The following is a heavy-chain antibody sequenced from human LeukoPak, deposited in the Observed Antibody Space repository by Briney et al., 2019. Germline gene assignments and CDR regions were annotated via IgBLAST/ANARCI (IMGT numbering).Heavy chain of an antibody. CDR1: GGSFSGYY. Sequence: SETLSLTCAVYGGSFSGYYWSWIRQPPGKGLEWIGEINHGGSTNCNPSLKSRVTISIDTSKNQFSLKLNSVTAADTAVYYCARGRDGYNNCWGQGTLVTVSS. J-gene: IGHJ4*02. CDR3: ARGRDGYNNC. V-gene: IGHV4-34*01. D-gene: IGHD5-24*01. CDR2: INHGGST.